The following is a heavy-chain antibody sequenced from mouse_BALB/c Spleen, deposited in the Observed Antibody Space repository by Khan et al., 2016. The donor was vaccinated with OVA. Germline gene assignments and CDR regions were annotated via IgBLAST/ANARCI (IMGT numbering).Heavy chain of an antibody. CDR1: GYSITSDYA. CDR2: ISYSGST. D-gene: IGHD2-3*01. J-gene: IGHJ4*01. CDR3: ARDGSRNNYAMDY. V-gene: IGHV3-2*02. Sequence: EVKLLESGPGLVKPSQSLSLTCTVTGYSITSDYAWNWIRQFPGNKLEWMGYISYSGSTSYNPSLKSRISITRDTSKNQFFLQLNSVTTEDTATYDSARDGSRNNYAMDYWGQGTAVTVSS.